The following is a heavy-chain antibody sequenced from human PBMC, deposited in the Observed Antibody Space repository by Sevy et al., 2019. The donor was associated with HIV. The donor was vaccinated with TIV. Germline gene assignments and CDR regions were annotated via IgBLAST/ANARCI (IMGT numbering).Heavy chain of an antibody. CDR3: AGENAWGRGYS. J-gene: IGHJ4*02. V-gene: IGHV4-59*08. CDR2: IYYNGHI. D-gene: IGHD1-26*01. CDR1: GGSITSLY. Sequence: SETLSLTCTVSGGSITSLYWNCIRQPPGKGLEWIANIYYNGHINYNPSLKSRVTLSLDTSKNHFSLRLSSVTAADTAMYYCAGENAWGRGYSWGQGTLVTVSS.